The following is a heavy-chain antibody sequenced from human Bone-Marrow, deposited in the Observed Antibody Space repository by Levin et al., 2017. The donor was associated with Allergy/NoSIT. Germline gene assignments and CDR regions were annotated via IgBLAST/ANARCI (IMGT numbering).Heavy chain of an antibody. CDR3: AKDSGSTEYYFDN. Sequence: LSLTCAASGFTFRTYSMHWVRQAPGKGLEWLSLISYDTNNIEYADSVKGRFTISRDNSKNTLYLEMNTLRPQDTAVYYCAKDSGSTEYYFDNWGQGTLVVVSS. CDR2: ISYDTNNI. D-gene: IGHD3-10*01. V-gene: IGHV3-30*18. CDR1: GFTFRTYS. J-gene: IGHJ4*02.